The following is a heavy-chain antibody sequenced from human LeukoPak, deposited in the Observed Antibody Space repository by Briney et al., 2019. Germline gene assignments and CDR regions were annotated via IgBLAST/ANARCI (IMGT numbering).Heavy chain of an antibody. CDR1: GFSVISNY. Sequence: GGSLRLSCAASGFSVISNYMSWVRQAPGKGLEWVSVIYRGDRTYYADSVKGRFTISRDKSKNMLYLQMNSLRAEDTAVYYCVKYYGSGMDVWGHGTTVTVSS. CDR2: IYRGDRT. CDR3: VKYYGSGMDV. D-gene: IGHD3-10*01. J-gene: IGHJ6*02. V-gene: IGHV3-53*01.